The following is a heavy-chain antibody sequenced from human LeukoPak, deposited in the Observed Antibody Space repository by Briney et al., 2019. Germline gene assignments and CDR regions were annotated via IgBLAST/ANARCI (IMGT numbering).Heavy chain of an antibody. CDR1: GFTFSNYW. D-gene: IGHD5-24*01. V-gene: IGHV3-74*01. J-gene: IGHJ2*01. CDR2: IISDGSST. CDR3: TRDGDGPIDIDF. Sequence: GRSLRLSCAVSGFTFSNYWMTWVRQAPGKGLEWVSRIISDGSSTIYADSVEGRFTISRDNAKNTLYLQMNTLRAEDTALYYCTRDGDGPIDIDFWGRGTLVTVSS.